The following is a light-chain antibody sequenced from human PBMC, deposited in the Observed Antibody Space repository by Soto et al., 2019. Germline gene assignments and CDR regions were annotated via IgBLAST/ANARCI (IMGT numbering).Light chain of an antibody. Sequence: QSVLTQPPSASGTPGQRVTISCSGTSSNIGSNYVYWYQQVPGMAPKLLIYKNNQRPSGVPDRFSGSKSGSSASLAISGLRSEDEADYYCAAWDDSLSVHYVFGVGTKVTVL. CDR3: AAWDDSLSVHYV. J-gene: IGLJ1*01. V-gene: IGLV1-47*01. CDR2: KNN. CDR1: SSNIGSNY.